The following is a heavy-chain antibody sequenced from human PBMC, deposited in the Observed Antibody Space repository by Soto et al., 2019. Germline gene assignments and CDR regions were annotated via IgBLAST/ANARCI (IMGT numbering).Heavy chain of an antibody. D-gene: IGHD3-22*01. CDR1: GYSFTSYW. V-gene: IGHV5-10-1*01. J-gene: IGHJ6*02. Sequence: GESLKISCKGSGYSFTSYWISWVRQMPGKGLEWMGRIDPSDSYTNYSPSFQGHVTISADKSISTAYLQWSSLKASDTAMYYCARHSSPDYYDSSGYSGPITGYYGMDVWGQGTTVTVSS. CDR2: IDPSDSYT. CDR3: ARHSSPDYYDSSGYSGPITGYYGMDV.